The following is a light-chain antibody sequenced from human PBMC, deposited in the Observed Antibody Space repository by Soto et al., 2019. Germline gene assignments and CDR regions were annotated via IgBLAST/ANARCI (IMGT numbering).Light chain of an antibody. CDR3: VQHTSHPWT. Sequence: DIQLTQSPSSLSASVGDRVTITCRARQGIGNDLGWYQQKPGKAPKRLIYVTSNLHIGVPSRFSGSGAGTEFTLTIISLQLEDFAIYHCVQHTSHPWTFGQGTKVEIK. CDR1: QGIGND. J-gene: IGKJ1*01. CDR2: VTS. V-gene: IGKV1-17*01.